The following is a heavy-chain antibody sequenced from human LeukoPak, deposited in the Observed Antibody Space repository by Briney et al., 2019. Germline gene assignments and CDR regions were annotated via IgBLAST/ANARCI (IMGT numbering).Heavy chain of an antibody. CDR2: MYYSGIT. D-gene: IGHD1-7*01. V-gene: IGHV4-59*11. CDR1: GGSISSHY. J-gene: IGHJ3*02. CDR3: ARAYWNLHAFDI. Sequence: SETLSLTCTVSGGSISSHYWSWIRQPPGKGLEWIGYMYYSGITNYNPSLKSRVTISVDTSKNQFSLRLSSVTAADTAVYHCARAYWNLHAFDIWGQGTMVTVSS.